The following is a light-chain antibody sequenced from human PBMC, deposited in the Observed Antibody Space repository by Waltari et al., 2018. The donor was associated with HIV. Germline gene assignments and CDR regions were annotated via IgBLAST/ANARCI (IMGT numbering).Light chain of an antibody. CDR1: ESLNSH. CDR3: QQYNNWPPYT. V-gene: IGKV3-15*01. CDR2: GAS. Sequence: VMTQSPATISKSRGEAATLSCRASESLNSHLAWYQHKPGQAPRLLIYGASTRAAGVPARFCGSGSGTEFSLTISSLQSEDFAIYYCQQYNNWPPYTFGQGTRLEIK. J-gene: IGKJ2*01.